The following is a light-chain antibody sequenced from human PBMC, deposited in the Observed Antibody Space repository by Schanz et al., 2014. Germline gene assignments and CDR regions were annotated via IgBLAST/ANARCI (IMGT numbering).Light chain of an antibody. CDR3: SSYTSSSTLWV. CDR1: SSDVGTYNY. V-gene: IGLV2-14*03. J-gene: IGLJ1*01. CDR2: DVS. Sequence: QSALTQPASVSGSPGQSITVFCTGTSSDVGTYNYVSWYQQHPGKAPKLMIYDVSNRPSGVSIRFSGSKSGNTASLTISGLQAEDEADYYCSSYTSSSTLWVFGTGTKLTVL.